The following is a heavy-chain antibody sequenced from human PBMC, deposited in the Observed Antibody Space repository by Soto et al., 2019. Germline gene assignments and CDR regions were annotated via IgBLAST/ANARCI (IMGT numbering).Heavy chain of an antibody. V-gene: IGHV4-34*01. CDR2: INHSGST. D-gene: IGHD6-25*01. J-gene: IGHJ6*03. CDR3: AREEKAPRGPGYYYYMDV. CDR1: GGSFSGYY. Sequence: PSETLSLTCAVYGGSFSGYYWSWIRQPPGKGLEWIGEINHSGSTNYNPSLKSRVTISVDTSKNQFSLKLSSVTAADTAVYYCAREEKAPRGPGYYYYMDVWGKGTTVTVSS.